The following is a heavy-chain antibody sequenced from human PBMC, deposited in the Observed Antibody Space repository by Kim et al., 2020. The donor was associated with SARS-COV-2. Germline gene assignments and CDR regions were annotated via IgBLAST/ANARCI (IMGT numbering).Heavy chain of an antibody. J-gene: IGHJ4*02. Sequence: GESLKISCKGSGYSFTSYWISWVRQRPGKGLEWMGRIDPSDSYTNYSPSFQGHVTISADKSISTAYLQWSSLKASDTAMYYCARHRMVRGVIITNDYWGQGTLVTVSS. V-gene: IGHV5-10-1*01. CDR1: GYSFTSYW. CDR3: ARHRMVRGVIITNDY. D-gene: IGHD3-10*01. CDR2: IDPSDSYT.